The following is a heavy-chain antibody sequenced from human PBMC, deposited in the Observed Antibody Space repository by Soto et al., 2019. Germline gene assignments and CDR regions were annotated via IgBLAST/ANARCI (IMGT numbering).Heavy chain of an antibody. V-gene: IGHV5-51*01. CDR2: VAPIDSDT. CDR3: ANLDTMVRAEPLTH. D-gene: IGHD3-10*01. CDR1: GYSFINFW. J-gene: IGHJ4*02. Sequence: PGESLKISCQASGYSFINFWVGWVRQMPGKGLEWMGTVAPIDSDTRYSPSFQGQVTISVDRSINTVYLQWSSLKASDTAIYYCANLDTMVRAEPLTHGGQGTRVTVS.